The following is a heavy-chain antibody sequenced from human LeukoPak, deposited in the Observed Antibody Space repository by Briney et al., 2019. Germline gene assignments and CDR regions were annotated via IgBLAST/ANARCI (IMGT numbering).Heavy chain of an antibody. V-gene: IGHV4-59*01. D-gene: IGHD3-22*01. CDR1: GGSISSYY. Sequence: SETLSLTCTVSGGSISSYYWSWIRQPPGKGLEWIGYIYYSGSTNYNPSLKSRVTISVDTSKNQFSLKLSSVTAADTAVYYCARGAGYYDSSGYLRYWGQGTLVTVSS. CDR2: IYYSGST. J-gene: IGHJ4*02. CDR3: ARGAGYYDSSGYLRY.